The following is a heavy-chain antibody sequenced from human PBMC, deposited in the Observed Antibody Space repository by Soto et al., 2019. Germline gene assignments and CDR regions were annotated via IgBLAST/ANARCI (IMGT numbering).Heavy chain of an antibody. D-gene: IGHD4-17*01. V-gene: IGHV3-23*01. CDR1: GFTFSSYV. CDR3: AKDGDYGGYYMDV. J-gene: IGHJ6*03. Sequence: EVQLLESGGGLVQPGGSLRLSCAASGFTFSSYVMSWVRQAPGKVLEWVSAISGSGGSTYYADSVKGRFTISRDNSKNTLYLQMNSLRAEDTAVYYCAKDGDYGGYYMDVWGKGTTVTVSS. CDR2: ISGSGGST.